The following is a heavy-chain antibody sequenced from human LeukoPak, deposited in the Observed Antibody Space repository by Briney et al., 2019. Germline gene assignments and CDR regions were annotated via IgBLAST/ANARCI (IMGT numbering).Heavy chain of an antibody. J-gene: IGHJ4*02. V-gene: IGHV3-7*04. D-gene: IGHD6-19*01. CDR1: GFSFSSFW. Sequence: GGSLRLSCAASGFSFSSFWMTWVRQAPGKGLEWVANIKEDGSRNHCVDSVKGRFTISRDNAKNSLFLQMSSLRVEDTAVYYCARANNAGWFDYWGQGTLVTVFS. CDR2: IKEDGSRN. CDR3: ARANNAGWFDY.